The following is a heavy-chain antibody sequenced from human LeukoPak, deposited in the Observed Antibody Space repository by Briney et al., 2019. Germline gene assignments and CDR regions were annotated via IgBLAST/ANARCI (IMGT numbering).Heavy chain of an antibody. CDR1: GYTFTSYG. V-gene: IGHV1-18*01. CDR3: AREYDAADWFDP. Sequence: ASVKVCCKASGYTFTSYGISWVRQAPGQGLKWMGWISAYNGNTNYAQKLQGRVTMTTDTSTSTAYMELRSLRSDDTAVYYCAREYDAADWFDPWGQGTLVTVSS. CDR2: ISAYNGNT. D-gene: IGHD3-16*01. J-gene: IGHJ5*02.